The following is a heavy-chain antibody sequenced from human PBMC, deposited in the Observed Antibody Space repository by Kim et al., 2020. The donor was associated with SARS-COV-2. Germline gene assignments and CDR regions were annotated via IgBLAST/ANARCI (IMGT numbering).Heavy chain of an antibody. J-gene: IGHJ4*02. V-gene: IGHV4-30-2*05. CDR3: ARLGNWGSNFDY. D-gene: IGHD7-27*01. Sequence: YYTPSLKSRVIISVDKSKNQFSLNLTSVTAADRAVYYCARLGNWGSNFDYWGQGTLVTVSS.